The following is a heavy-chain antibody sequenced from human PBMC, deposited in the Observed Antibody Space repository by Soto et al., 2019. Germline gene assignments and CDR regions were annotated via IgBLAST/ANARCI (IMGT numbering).Heavy chain of an antibody. CDR2: IIPIFGTA. D-gene: IGHD3-22*01. Sequence: EASVKVSCKASGGTFSSYAISWVRQAPGQGLEWMGGIIPIFGTANYAQKFQGRVTITADESTSTAYMELSSLRSEDTAVYYCARDQMGSGYVRTYYYYYGMDVWGQGTTVTVSS. J-gene: IGHJ6*02. CDR1: GGTFSSYA. V-gene: IGHV1-69*13. CDR3: ARDQMGSGYVRTYYYYYGMDV.